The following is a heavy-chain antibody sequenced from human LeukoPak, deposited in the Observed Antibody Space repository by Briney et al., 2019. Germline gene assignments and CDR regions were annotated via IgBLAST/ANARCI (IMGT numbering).Heavy chain of an antibody. CDR3: ARGGLDTTRGGYFDY. V-gene: IGHV4-34*01. Sequence: PSETLSLSCAVYGGSFSGFYWSWIRQPPGKGLEWIGEISHTGTTYYNPSLKSRVTLSVETSESHFSLSLNSVTAADTAVYYCARGGLDTTRGGYFDYWGQGNLVTVSS. CDR1: GGSFSGFY. CDR2: ISHTGTT. J-gene: IGHJ4*02. D-gene: IGHD5-18*01.